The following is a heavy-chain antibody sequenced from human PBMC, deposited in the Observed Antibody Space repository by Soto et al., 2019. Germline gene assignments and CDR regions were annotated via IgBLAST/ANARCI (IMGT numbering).Heavy chain of an antibody. CDR1: GGSISSGDYY. D-gene: IGHD3-10*01. V-gene: IGHV4-30-4*01. J-gene: IGHJ5*02. Sequence: PSETLSLTCTVSGGSISSGDYYWSWIRQPPGKGLEWIGYIYYSGSTYYNPSLKSRVTISVDTSKNQFSLKLSSVTAADTAVYYCARASGGNYNGFDPWGQGTLVTVSS. CDR3: ARASGGNYNGFDP. CDR2: IYYSGST.